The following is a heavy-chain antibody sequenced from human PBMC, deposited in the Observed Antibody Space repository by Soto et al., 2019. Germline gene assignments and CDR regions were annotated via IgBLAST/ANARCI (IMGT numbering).Heavy chain of an antibody. CDR1: GFTFSSYA. D-gene: IGHD3-22*01. Sequence: GSLRLSCAASGFTFSSYAMHWVRQAPGKGLEWVAVISYDGSNKYYADSVKGRFTISRDNSKNTLYLQMNSLRAEDTAVYYCARDRADYYDSSGYYYPDYWGQGTLVTVSS. J-gene: IGHJ4*02. CDR3: ARDRADYYDSSGYYYPDY. V-gene: IGHV3-30-3*01. CDR2: ISYDGSNK.